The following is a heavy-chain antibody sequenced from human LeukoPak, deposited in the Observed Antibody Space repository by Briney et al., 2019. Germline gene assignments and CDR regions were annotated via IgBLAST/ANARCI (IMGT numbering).Heavy chain of an antibody. CDR3: AKDTAMVFTI. D-gene: IGHD5-18*01. CDR1: GFTFSSYV. J-gene: IGHJ3*02. Sequence: PGGSLRLSSAASGFTFSSYVMHWVRQAPGKGLEWVAVIWYDGSNKYYADSVKGRFTISRDNSKNTLYLQMNSLRAEDTAVYYCAKDTAMVFTIWGQGTMVTVSS. CDR2: IWYDGSNK. V-gene: IGHV3-33*06.